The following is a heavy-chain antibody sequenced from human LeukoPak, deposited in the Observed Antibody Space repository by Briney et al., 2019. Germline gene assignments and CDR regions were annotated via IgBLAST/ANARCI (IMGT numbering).Heavy chain of an antibody. CDR3: AKGCCSSEGFDP. CDR2: ISGSGGST. Sequence: GKSLRLSCAASGFTFSSYAMSWVRQAPGKGLEWVSSISGSGGSTYYADSVKGRITISRDNSKNTLYLQMNSLRAEDTAVYYCAKGCCSSEGFDPWGQGTLVTVSS. CDR1: GFTFSSYA. J-gene: IGHJ5*02. D-gene: IGHD2-2*01. V-gene: IGHV3-23*01.